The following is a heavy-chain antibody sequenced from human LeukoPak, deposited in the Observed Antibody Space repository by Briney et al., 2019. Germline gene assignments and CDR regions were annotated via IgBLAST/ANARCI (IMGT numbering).Heavy chain of an antibody. J-gene: IGHJ5*02. CDR3: ARRGRGYCSSTSCYLFDP. Sequence: ASVKVSCKASGYTFTSYDSNWVRQATGQGLEWMGWMNPNSGNTGYVQKFQGRVTITRNTSISTAYMELSSLRSEDTAVYYCARRGRGYCSSTSCYLFDPWGQGTLVTVSS. CDR1: GYTFTSYD. CDR2: MNPNSGNT. D-gene: IGHD2-2*01. V-gene: IGHV1-8*03.